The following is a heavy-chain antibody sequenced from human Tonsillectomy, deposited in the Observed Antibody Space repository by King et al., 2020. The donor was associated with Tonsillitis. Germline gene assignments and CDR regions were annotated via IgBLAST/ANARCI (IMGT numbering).Heavy chain of an antibody. J-gene: IGHJ2*01. Sequence: VQLQQWGAGLLKPSETLSLTCAVFGGSFSGYYWSWIRQPPGKGLEWIGEINHSGSTNYNPSLKSRVTISVDTSKNQLSLNLSSVTAAATAVYYCARVLVGAYSYGFRSWYFDLWGRGTLVTVSS. V-gene: IGHV4-34*01. D-gene: IGHD5-18*01. CDR3: ARVLVGAYSYGFRSWYFDL. CDR1: GGSFSGYY. CDR2: INHSGST.